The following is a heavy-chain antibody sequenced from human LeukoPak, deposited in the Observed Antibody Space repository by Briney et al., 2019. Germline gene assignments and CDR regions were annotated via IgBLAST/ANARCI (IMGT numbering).Heavy chain of an antibody. J-gene: IGHJ4*02. CDR3: AIVGATTNEAFDI. CDR2: ISYDGSNK. V-gene: IGHV3-30*03. Sequence: GRSLRLSCAASGFTFSSYGMHWVRQAPGKGLEWVAVISYDGSNKYYADSVKGRFTISRDNSKNTLYLQMNSLRAEDTAVYYCAIVGATTNEAFDIWGQGTLVTVSS. CDR1: GFTFSSYG. D-gene: IGHD1-26*01.